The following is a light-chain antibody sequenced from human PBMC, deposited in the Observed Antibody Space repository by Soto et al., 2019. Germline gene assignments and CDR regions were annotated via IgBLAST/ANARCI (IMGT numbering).Light chain of an antibody. V-gene: IGLV1-40*01. Sequence: QSALTQPPSVSGAPGQRVTISCTGSSSNIGAGYDVHWYQQLPGTAPKLLIYGNRNRPPGVPDRFSGSKSGTSASLAITGLQAEDEADYYCQSYDSSVRVFGGGTKLTVL. CDR2: GNR. J-gene: IGLJ2*01. CDR3: QSYDSSVRV. CDR1: SSNIGAGYD.